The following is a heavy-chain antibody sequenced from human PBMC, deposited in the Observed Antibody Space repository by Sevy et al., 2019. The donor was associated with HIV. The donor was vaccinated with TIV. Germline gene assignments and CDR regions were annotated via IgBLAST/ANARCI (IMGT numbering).Heavy chain of an antibody. CDR2: ISSSSSYM. V-gene: IGHV3-21*01. Sequence: GGSLRLSCAASGFTFSSYSMNWVRQAPGKGLEWVSSISSSSSYMYYADSVKARFTISRDNAKNSLYLQMNSLRAEDTAVYYCARQIQLYYFDYWCQGTLVTVSS. CDR1: GFTFSSYS. CDR3: ARQIQLYYFDY. D-gene: IGHD1-1*01. J-gene: IGHJ4*02.